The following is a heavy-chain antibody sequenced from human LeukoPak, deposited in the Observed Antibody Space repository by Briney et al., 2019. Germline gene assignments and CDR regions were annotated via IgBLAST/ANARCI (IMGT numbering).Heavy chain of an antibody. V-gene: IGHV4-39*01. Sequence: SETLSLTCTVSGGSISSSSYYWGWIRQPPGKGLEWIGSIYYSGSTYYNPSLKSRVTISVDTSKNQFSLKLSSVTAADTAVYYCARNLEWTGYSYPMDVWGKGTTVTISS. CDR3: ARNLEWTGYSYPMDV. D-gene: IGHD5-18*01. CDR2: IYYSGST. J-gene: IGHJ6*03. CDR1: GGSISSSSYY.